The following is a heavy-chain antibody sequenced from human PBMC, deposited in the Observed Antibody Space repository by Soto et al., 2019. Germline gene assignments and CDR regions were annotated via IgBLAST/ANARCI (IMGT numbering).Heavy chain of an antibody. J-gene: IGHJ4*02. D-gene: IGHD6-13*01. Sequence: PSETLSLTCTVSGGSVSSGSYYWRWIRQPPGKGLEWIGSIYYSGSTYYNPSLKSRVTISVDTSKNQFSLKLNSVTAADTAVYYCASRHSSPYFDYWGQGTLVTVSS. CDR1: GGSVSSGSYY. CDR2: IYYSGST. CDR3: ASRHSSPYFDY. V-gene: IGHV4-30-4*01.